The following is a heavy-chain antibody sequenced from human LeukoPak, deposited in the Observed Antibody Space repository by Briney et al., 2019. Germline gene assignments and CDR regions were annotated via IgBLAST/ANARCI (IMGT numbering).Heavy chain of an antibody. Sequence: PWGSLRLSCAASGFTFTNTSMSWVRQAPGKGLEWVGRIKSMISSGTTDYAAPVKGRFTISRDDSENTLYLQMNSLKTEDTAVYYCATVKDLLSLSLDYWDQGTLVTVSS. CDR3: ATVKDLLSLSLDY. D-gene: IGHD2-15*01. CDR2: IKSMISSGTT. J-gene: IGHJ4*02. V-gene: IGHV3-15*01. CDR1: GFTFTNTS.